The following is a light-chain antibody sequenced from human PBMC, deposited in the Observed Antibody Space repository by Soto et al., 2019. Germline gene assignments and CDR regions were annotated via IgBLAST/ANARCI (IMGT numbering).Light chain of an antibody. J-gene: IGKJ3*01. CDR1: QGISNY. V-gene: IGKV1-27*01. Sequence: DIQMTQSPSSLSASVGDRVIITCRASQGISNYLAWYQQKPGKVPNVLIYGASTLQSGVPSRFSGSGSGTDFTLTVSSLQPEDVATYYCQKYDSAPFTFGPGTKVDIK. CDR2: GAS. CDR3: QKYDSAPFT.